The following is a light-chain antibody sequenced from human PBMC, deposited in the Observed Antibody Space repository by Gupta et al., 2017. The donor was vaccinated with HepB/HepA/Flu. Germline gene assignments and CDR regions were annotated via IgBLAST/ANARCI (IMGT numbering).Light chain of an antibody. CDR3: QQYYSYPQT. Sequence: AIRTTQSPSSFSASTRDRVTITCRASQGISSYLAWYQQKPGKAPKLLIYAASTLQSGVPSRFSGSGSGTDFTLTISCLQSEDFATYYCQQYYSYPQTFGQGTKVEIK. CDR1: QGISSY. J-gene: IGKJ1*01. CDR2: AAS. V-gene: IGKV1-8*01.